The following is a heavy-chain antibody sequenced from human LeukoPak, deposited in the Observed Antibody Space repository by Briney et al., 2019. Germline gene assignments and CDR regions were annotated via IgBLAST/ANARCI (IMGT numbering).Heavy chain of an antibody. CDR2: INHSGST. Sequence: SETLPLTCAVYGGSFSGYYWSWIRQPPGKGLEWIGEINHSGSTNYNPSLKSRVTISVDTSKNQFSLKLSSVTAADTAVYYCARGSVVVPAPRFDPWGQGTLVTVSS. CDR3: ARGSVVVPAPRFDP. J-gene: IGHJ5*02. V-gene: IGHV4-34*01. D-gene: IGHD2-2*01. CDR1: GGSFSGYY.